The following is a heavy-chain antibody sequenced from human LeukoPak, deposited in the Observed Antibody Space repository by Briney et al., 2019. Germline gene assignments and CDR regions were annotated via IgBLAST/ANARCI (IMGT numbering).Heavy chain of an antibody. CDR2: IIPIVGTA. V-gene: IGHV1-69*13. CDR1: GGTFSSYA. CDR3: ARTVVVPATTWDYYYYMDV. Sequence: SVKVSCKAAGGTFSSYAISWVRQAPGQGLEWMGGIIPIVGTANYAQKFLDRVTITADESTSTAYMELSSLRSEDTAVYYCARTVVVPATTWDYYYYMDVWGKGTTVTVSS. D-gene: IGHD2-2*01. J-gene: IGHJ6*03.